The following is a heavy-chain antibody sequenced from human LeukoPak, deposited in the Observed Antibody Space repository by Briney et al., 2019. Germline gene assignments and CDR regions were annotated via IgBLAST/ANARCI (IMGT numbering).Heavy chain of an antibody. CDR1: GFALSSNG. CDR2: ISYDGSNQ. J-gene: IGHJ4*02. CDR3: ATDAVGPTGY. V-gene: IGHV3-30*03. D-gene: IGHD1-26*01. Sequence: GGSLRLSCAASGFALSSNGMHWVRQAPGKGLEWVAIISYDGSNQDYADSVKGRFTISRDNSHNTVHLRMNSLRPEDTAVYYCATDAVGPTGYWGQGTLVTVSS.